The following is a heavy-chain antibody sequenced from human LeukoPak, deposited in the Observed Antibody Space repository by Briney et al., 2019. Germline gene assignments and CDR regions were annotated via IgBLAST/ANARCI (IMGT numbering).Heavy chain of an antibody. V-gene: IGHV3-30*18. Sequence: GGSLRLSCAASGFTFSSYGMHWVRQAPGKGLEWVAVISYDGSNKYYADSVKGRFTISRDNSKNTLYLQMNSLRAEDTAVYYCAKVLTPQDFWGGYAFDYWGQGTLVTVSS. CDR3: AKVLTPQDFWGGYAFDY. CDR2: ISYDGSNK. J-gene: IGHJ4*02. D-gene: IGHD3-3*01. CDR1: GFTFSSYG.